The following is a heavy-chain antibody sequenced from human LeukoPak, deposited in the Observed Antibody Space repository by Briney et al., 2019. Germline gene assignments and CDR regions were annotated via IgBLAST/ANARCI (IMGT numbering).Heavy chain of an antibody. Sequence: ASVKVSCKASGGTFSSYAISWVRQAPGQGLEWMGWISAYNGNTNYAQKLQGRVTMTTDTSTSTAYMEPRSLRSDDTAVYYCASSRLTNCGGDCYAVGAFDIWGQGTMVTVSS. D-gene: IGHD2-21*02. J-gene: IGHJ3*02. V-gene: IGHV1-18*01. CDR1: GGTFSSYA. CDR2: ISAYNGNT. CDR3: ASSRLTNCGGDCYAVGAFDI.